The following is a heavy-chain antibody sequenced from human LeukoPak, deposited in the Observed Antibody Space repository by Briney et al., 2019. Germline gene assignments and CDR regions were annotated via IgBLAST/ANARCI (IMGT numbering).Heavy chain of an antibody. CDR1: GYTFTNSY. V-gene: IGHV1-46*01. D-gene: IGHD5-24*01. CDR3: ARIRDGYNDAYDL. J-gene: IGHJ3*01. Sequence: ASVKVSCKASGYTFTNSYIHWVRQAPGQVLEWMGLINPDGGNTDYAQNFQGRVTLTRDTSTSTVYMELSSLRSEDTAIYYCARIRDGYNDAYDLWGQGTVVTVPS. CDR2: INPDGGNT.